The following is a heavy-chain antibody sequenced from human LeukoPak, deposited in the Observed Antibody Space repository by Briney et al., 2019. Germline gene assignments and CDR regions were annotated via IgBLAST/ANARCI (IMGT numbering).Heavy chain of an antibody. CDR3: AADARTNDTTGRFTY. V-gene: IGHV1-69*13. D-gene: IGHD3-9*01. Sequence: GASVKVSCKAFGGTFSSYAISWVRQAPGQGLEWMGGIIPIFGTANYAQKFQGRVTITADESTSTAYMELSSLRSEDTAVYYCAADARTNDTTGRFTYWGQGTLATVSS. CDR2: IIPIFGTA. J-gene: IGHJ4*02. CDR1: GGTFSSYA.